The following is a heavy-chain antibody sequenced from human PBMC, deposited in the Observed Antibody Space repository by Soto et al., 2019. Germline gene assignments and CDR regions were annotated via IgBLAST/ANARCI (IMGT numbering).Heavy chain of an antibody. CDR2: ISGSGGST. D-gene: IGHD2-2*01. CDR1: GFTFSSYA. Sequence: EVPLLESGGGLVQPGGSLRLSCAASGFTFSSYAMSWVRQAPGKGLEWVSAISGSGGSTYYADSVKGRFTISRDNSKNTLYLQMNSLRAEDTAVYYCAKEYCSSTSCSDWYFDLWGRGTLVTVSS. CDR3: AKEYCSSTSCSDWYFDL. V-gene: IGHV3-23*01. J-gene: IGHJ2*01.